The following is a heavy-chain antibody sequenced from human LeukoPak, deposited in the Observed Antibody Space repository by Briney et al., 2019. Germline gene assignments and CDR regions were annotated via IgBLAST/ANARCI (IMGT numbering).Heavy chain of an antibody. CDR2: INHSGST. V-gene: IGHV4-34*01. Sequence: PSETLSLTCAVYGGSFSGYYWSWIRQPPGKGLEWIGEINHSGSTNYNPSLKSRVTISVDTSKNQFSLKLSSVTAADTAVYYCASNRKRAYCSSTSCYSRFDYWGQGTLVTVSS. CDR1: GGSFSGYY. D-gene: IGHD2-2*01. J-gene: IGHJ4*02. CDR3: ASNRKRAYCSSTSCYSRFDY.